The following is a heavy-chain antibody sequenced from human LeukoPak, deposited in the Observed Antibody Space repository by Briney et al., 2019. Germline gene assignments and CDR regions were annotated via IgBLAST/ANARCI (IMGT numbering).Heavy chain of an antibody. CDR2: IIPSFDVS. CDR3: ARNDMAAAGTFAF. Sequence: ASVKVSCKASGGSFRSKAVGWVRQAPGQGLEWMGAIIPSFDVSNYAQKFQGRITITMDESASTAYMELTSLRSEDTAVYYCARNDMAAAGTFAFWGQGTLVTVSS. J-gene: IGHJ4*02. D-gene: IGHD6-13*01. V-gene: IGHV1-69*05. CDR1: GGSFRSKA.